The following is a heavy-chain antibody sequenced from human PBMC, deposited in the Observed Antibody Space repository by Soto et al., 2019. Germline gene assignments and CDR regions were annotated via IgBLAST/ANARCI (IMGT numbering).Heavy chain of an antibody. D-gene: IGHD5-12*01. Sequence: EVQLVESGGGLVQPGGSLRLSCAASGFTFSSYNMNWVRQAPGKGLEWISYISIGSGAKYYADSVKGRFTISRDNAKNSLYLQINSLRDEDSAVYYCARDKVNGYDSTPFDYWGQGTLVTVSS. CDR2: ISIGSGAK. CDR3: ARDKVNGYDSTPFDY. J-gene: IGHJ4*02. CDR1: GFTFSSYN. V-gene: IGHV3-48*02.